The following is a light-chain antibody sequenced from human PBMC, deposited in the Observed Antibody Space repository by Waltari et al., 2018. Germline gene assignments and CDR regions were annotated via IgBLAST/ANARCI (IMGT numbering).Light chain of an antibody. CDR3: LLYMGSGIWV. J-gene: IGLJ3*02. V-gene: IGLV8-61*01. Sequence: QTVVTQEPSLSVSPGGTVTLHCALNSGSLSSTSYASWYQQTPGQAPRPLGYKTCTRSSGVPDRFSCSSLGNKAALTITGAQSVDESDYYCLLYMGSGIWVFGGGTKLTVL. CDR1: SGSLSSTSY. CDR2: KTC.